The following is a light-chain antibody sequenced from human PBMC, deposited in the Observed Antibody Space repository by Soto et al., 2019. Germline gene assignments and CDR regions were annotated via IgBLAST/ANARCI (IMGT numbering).Light chain of an antibody. J-gene: IGKJ1*01. CDR2: DAS. CDR3: HQYNSYPRT. Sequence: DIQMTQSPSSLAASVGDRATITCRASQGISNSLAWYQQKPGKAPKSLIYDASNLQVGVSSRFRGNGSGTDFTLTISSLQPEDFASHYGHQYNSYPRTFGQGTKVEIK. CDR1: QGISNS. V-gene: IGKV1-16*01.